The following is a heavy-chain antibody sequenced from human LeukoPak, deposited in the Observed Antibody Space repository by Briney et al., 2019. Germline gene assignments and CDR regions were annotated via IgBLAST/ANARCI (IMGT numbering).Heavy chain of an antibody. V-gene: IGHV4-4*07. Sequence: PSETLSLTCTVSGGSISSYYWSWIRQPAGKGLEWIGRIYTSGSTNYNPSLKSRVTMSVDTSKNQFSLKLSSVTAADTAVYYCARDLGRYFDHDAFDIWGQGTMVTVSS. J-gene: IGHJ3*02. CDR1: GGSISSYY. CDR3: ARDLGRYFDHDAFDI. D-gene: IGHD3-9*01. CDR2: IYTSGST.